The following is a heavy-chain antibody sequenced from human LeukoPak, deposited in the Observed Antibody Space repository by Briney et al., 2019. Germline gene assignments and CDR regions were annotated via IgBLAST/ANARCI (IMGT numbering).Heavy chain of an antibody. Sequence: GGSLRLSCAASGFTFSSYGMHWVRQAPGKGLEWVAVILSDGSKEFYTDSVKGRFTISRDNSKNTLYLQMNSLRAEDTAVYYCARQSFAPFQVGPETPIESWGQGTLVTVSS. CDR3: ARQSFAPFQVGPETPIES. D-gene: IGHD1-26*01. CDR2: ILSDGSKE. CDR1: GFTFSSYG. V-gene: IGHV3-33*01. J-gene: IGHJ4*02.